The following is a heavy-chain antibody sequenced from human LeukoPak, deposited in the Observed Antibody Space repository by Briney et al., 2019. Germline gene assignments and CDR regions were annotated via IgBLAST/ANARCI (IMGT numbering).Heavy chain of an antibody. CDR1: GGSIRVSDTYG. J-gene: IGHJ4*02. V-gene: IGHV4-39*02. CDR2: ISYSGTT. Sequence: PSETLSLTCTVSGGSIRVSDTYGWAWIRQPPGKGLEWIATISYSGTTYYNPSFKSRVTISIDTSKNQFSLKLSSVTAADTAVYFCARDCPGPPYDYWGKGTLVTVSS. CDR3: ARDCPGPPYDY.